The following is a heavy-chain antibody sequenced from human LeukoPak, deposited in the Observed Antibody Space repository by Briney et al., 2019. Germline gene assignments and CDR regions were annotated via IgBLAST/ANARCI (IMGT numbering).Heavy chain of an antibody. CDR1: GGSVSNYY. CDR2: IYYSGST. V-gene: IGHV4-59*02. CDR3: ARDVGGNDQYFDY. J-gene: IGHJ4*02. D-gene: IGHD1-26*01. Sequence: SETLSLTCSVSGGSVSNYYWSWIRQPPGKGLEWIGYIYYSGSTNYNPSLKSRVTISVDTSKNQFSLKLSSVTAADTAVYYCARDVGGNDQYFDYWGQGTLVTVSS.